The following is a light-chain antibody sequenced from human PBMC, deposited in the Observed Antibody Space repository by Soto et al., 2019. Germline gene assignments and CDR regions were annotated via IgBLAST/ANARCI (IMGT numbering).Light chain of an antibody. CDR2: DAS. Sequence: EIGLTQSPGTLSLSPGERATLSCRASQSFSNRYLAWYQQKPGQAPRLLIYDASSRATGIPDRFSGGGSGTDFTLTISRLEPEDFAVYYCQQYGTSWTFGQGTKV. V-gene: IGKV3-20*01. CDR1: QSFSNRY. J-gene: IGKJ1*01. CDR3: QQYGTSWT.